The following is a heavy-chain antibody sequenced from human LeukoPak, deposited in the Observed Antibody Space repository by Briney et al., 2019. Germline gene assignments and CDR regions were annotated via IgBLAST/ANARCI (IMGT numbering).Heavy chain of an antibody. J-gene: IGHJ4*02. CDR2: IYYSGST. D-gene: IGHD1-26*01. CDR3: ARAVVGATGPLY. Sequence: PSETLSLTCTVSGGSISSSSYYWGWVRQPPGKGLEWIGSIYYSGSTYYNPSLKSRVTISVDTSKNQFSLKLSSVTAADTALYYCARAVVGATGPLYWGQGTLVTVSS. V-gene: IGHV4-39*07. CDR1: GGSISSSSYY.